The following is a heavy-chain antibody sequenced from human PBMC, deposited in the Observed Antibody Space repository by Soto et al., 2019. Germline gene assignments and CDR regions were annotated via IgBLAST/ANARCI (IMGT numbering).Heavy chain of an antibody. CDR2: ISYDGSNK. CDR3: AKDRLGGGFLTTTTANGMDV. J-gene: IGHJ6*02. D-gene: IGHD3-3*01. CDR1: GFTFSSYG. V-gene: IGHV3-30*18. Sequence: EGSLRLSCAASGFTFSSYGMHWVRQAPGKGLEWVALISYDGSNKYYVDSVKGRFTISRDNSKNTLFLQMNCLRAGETAVSYFAKDRLGGGFLTTTTANGMDVWGQVTTITVSS.